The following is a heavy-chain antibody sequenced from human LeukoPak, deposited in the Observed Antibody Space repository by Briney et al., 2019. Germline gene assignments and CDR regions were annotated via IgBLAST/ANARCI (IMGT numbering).Heavy chain of an antibody. CDR1: GFTFDDYG. J-gene: IGHJ4*02. Sequence: TGGSLRLSCAASGFTFDDYGMSWVRQAPGKGLEWVSGINWNGGSTGYADSVKGRFTISRDNAKNSLYLQMNSLRAEDTALYYCARDTVGDYLEGYFDYWGQGTLVTVSS. CDR2: INWNGGST. V-gene: IGHV3-20*04. CDR3: ARDTVGDYLEGYFDY. D-gene: IGHD4-23*01.